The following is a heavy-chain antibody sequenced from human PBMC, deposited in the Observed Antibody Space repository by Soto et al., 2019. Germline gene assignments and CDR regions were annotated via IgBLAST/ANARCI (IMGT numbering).Heavy chain of an antibody. D-gene: IGHD2-15*01. Sequence: SETLSLTCIVSGSSISPYYWSWIRQPPGKGLEWIGYIYFTGNTNYNPSLKSRVTISVDTSRNQFSLRLTSVTAADTAVYYCARAVGYCSGGNCYDYWGQGTLVTVSS. V-gene: IGHV4-59*01. CDR3: ARAVGYCSGGNCYDY. CDR1: GSSISPYY. J-gene: IGHJ4*02. CDR2: IYFTGNT.